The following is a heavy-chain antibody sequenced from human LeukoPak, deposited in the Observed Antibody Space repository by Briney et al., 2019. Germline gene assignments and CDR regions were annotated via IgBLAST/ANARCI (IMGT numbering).Heavy chain of an antibody. CDR2: INHSGST. V-gene: IGHV4-34*01. CDR3: AKAFSVCTNGVCLTGDAFDI. D-gene: IGHD2-8*01. CDR1: GGSFSGYY. J-gene: IGHJ3*02. Sequence: PSETLSLTCAVYGGSFSGYYWSWIRQPPGKGLEWIGEINHSGSTNYNPSLKSRVTISVDTSKNQFSLKLSSVTAADTAVYYCAKAFSVCTNGVCLTGDAFDIWGQGTMVTVSS.